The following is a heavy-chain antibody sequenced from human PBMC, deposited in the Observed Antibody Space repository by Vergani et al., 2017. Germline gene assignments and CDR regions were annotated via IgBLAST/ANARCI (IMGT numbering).Heavy chain of an antibody. J-gene: IGHJ6*02. CDR2: IIPIFGTA. CDR3: ASRPYNWNDQSYYYYYGMDV. V-gene: IGHV1-69*01. D-gene: IGHD1-20*01. Sequence: QVQLVQSGAEVKKPGSSVKVSCKASGGTLSSYAISWVRQAPGQGLEWMGGIIPIFGTANYAQKFQGRVTITADESTSTAYMELSSLRSEDTAVYYCASRPYNWNDQSYYYYYGMDVWGQGTTVTVSS. CDR1: GGTLSSYA.